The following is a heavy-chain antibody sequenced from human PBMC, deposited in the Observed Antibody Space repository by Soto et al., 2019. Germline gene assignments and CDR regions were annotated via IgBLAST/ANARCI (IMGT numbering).Heavy chain of an antibody. V-gene: IGHV1-18*01. CDR3: ARCGGDCQYYYYYSMDV. J-gene: IGHJ6*03. Sequence: QVQLVQSGAEVKKPGASVKVSCKASGYTFTSYGISWVRQAPGQGLEWMGWISAYNGNTNNAQKHQGRVTMTTDTSTSTADMELRSLRSDDTAVYYCARCGGDCQYYYYYSMDVWGKGTTVTVSS. CDR1: GYTFTSYG. CDR2: ISAYNGNT. D-gene: IGHD2-21*01.